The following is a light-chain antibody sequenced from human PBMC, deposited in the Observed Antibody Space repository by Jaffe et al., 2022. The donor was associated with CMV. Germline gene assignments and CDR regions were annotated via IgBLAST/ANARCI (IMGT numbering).Light chain of an antibody. CDR1: QSVSTY. CDR3: QHRSN. CDR2: DIS. J-gene: IGKJ4*01. Sequence: EIVLTQSPATLSLSPGERATLSCRASQSVSTYLAWYQQKPGQTPRLLIYDISNRAPGIPARFSGSGSGTDFTLTISSLEPEDFAVYYCQHRSNFGGGTKLEIK. V-gene: IGKV3-11*01.